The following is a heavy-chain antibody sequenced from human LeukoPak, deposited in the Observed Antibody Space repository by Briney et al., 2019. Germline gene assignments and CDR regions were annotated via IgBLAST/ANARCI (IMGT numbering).Heavy chain of an antibody. Sequence: GASVKVSCKASGYSFTGYNVHWVRQAPGQGLEWMGWINPYSGDTNYAQKFQGRVTMTRDTSISTAYMDLSRLRSDGTAVYYCATYFRFSGSWRLGYWGQGTLVTVSS. V-gene: IGHV1-2*02. CDR3: ATYFRFSGSWRLGY. D-gene: IGHD3-10*01. J-gene: IGHJ4*02. CDR2: INPYSGDT. CDR1: GYSFTGYN.